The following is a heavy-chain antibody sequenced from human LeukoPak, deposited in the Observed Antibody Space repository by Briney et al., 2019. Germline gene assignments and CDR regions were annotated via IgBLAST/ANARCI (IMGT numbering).Heavy chain of an antibody. Sequence: PSETLSLTCAVYGGSFSGYYWSWIRQPPGKGREWIGEINHSGSTNYNPSLKRRVTISVDTSKNQFSLKLSSVTAADTAVYYCASGPIVVVPAAIRAPFDPWAREPWSPSPQ. CDR2: INHSGST. CDR1: GGSFSGYY. D-gene: IGHD2-2*02. V-gene: IGHV4-34*01. CDR3: ASGPIVVVPAAIRAPFDP. J-gene: IGHJ5*02.